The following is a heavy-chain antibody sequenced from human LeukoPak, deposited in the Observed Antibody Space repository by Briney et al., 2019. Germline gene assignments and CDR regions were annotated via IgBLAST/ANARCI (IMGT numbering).Heavy chain of an antibody. V-gene: IGHV3-20*04. CDR3: VRVASIATTFYSDY. J-gene: IGHJ4*02. Sequence: GGSLRLSCATSGFSFDDYGMSWVRQAPGKGLEWVSGINWNGGTTGYADSVKGRITISRDNGKHTLHLQMNSLRAEDTALYYCVRVASIATTFYSDYWGQGILVTVSS. CDR2: INWNGGTT. D-gene: IGHD1-26*01. CDR1: GFSFDDYG.